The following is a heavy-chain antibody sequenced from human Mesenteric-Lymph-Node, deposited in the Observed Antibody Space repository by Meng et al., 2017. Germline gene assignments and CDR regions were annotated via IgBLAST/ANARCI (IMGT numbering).Heavy chain of an antibody. CDR3: ARLGTWSGWAVFDI. V-gene: IGHV1-2*06. CDR2: INPNSGGT. D-gene: IGHD3-3*01. Sequence: ASVKVSCKASGYTFTGYYMHWVRQAPGQGLEWMGRINPNSGGTNYAQKFQGRVTMTRDTSISTAYMELSRLRSDDTAVYYCARLGTWSGWAVFDIWGQGTMVTVSS. J-gene: IGHJ3*02. CDR1: GYTFTGYY.